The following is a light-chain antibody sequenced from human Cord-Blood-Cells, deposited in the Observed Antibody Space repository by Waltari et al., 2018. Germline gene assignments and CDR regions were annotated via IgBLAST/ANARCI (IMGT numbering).Light chain of an antibody. Sequence: QSALTPPDSGSGTAGQSIARSCTRTSSGLGGDHTFSGYQQHPGKAPKLMIYEVSNRPSGVSNRFSGSKSGNTASLTISGLQAEDEADYYCSSYTSSSTLYVFGTGTKVTVL. V-gene: IGLV2-14*01. CDR2: EVS. CDR1: SSGLGGDHT. CDR3: SSYTSSSTLYV. J-gene: IGLJ1*01.